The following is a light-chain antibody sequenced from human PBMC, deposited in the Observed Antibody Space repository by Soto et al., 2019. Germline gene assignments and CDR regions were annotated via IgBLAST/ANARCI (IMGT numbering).Light chain of an antibody. V-gene: IGLV2-8*01. CDR2: EVN. Sequence: QSALNQPPSASGSPGQSGTISCTGTRNDVGGHNYVSWYKLVPGRAPKLMIYEVNKRPSEVPDRFSGSKSGNTASLTVSGLQAEDEADYYCSSYSRSINYVFGTGTKLTVL. J-gene: IGLJ1*01. CDR1: RNDVGGHNY. CDR3: SSYSRSINYV.